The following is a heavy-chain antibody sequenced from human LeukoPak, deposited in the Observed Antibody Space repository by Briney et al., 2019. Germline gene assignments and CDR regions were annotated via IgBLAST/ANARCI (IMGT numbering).Heavy chain of an antibody. J-gene: IGHJ4*02. D-gene: IGHD1-26*01. Sequence: ASVKVSCKASGGTFSSYAISWVRQAPGQGLGWMGGIIPIFGTASYAQKFQGRVTITADESTSTAYMELSSLRSEDTAVYYCARGSPLYSGSYYFDYWGQGTLVTVSS. V-gene: IGHV1-69*13. CDR3: ARGSPLYSGSYYFDY. CDR1: GGTFSSYA. CDR2: IIPIFGTA.